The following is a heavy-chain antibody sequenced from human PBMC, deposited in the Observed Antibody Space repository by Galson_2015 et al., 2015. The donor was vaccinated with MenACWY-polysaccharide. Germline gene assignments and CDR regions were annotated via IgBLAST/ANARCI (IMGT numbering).Heavy chain of an antibody. CDR3: AVXKTRSGIFGWFHP. CDR2: IYNSGFT. Sequence: PLSLTCTVSGGSVSSGGYHWNWLRQHPGTGLEWIGWIYNSGFTNFNPSLKSRITISIDGSKNQFSLTLSYVTAACTAVYYCAVXKTRSGIFGWFHPSARGSLVTVSS. V-gene: IGHV4-31*03. D-gene: IGHD3-3*01. J-gene: IGHJ5*02. CDR1: GGSVSSGGYH.